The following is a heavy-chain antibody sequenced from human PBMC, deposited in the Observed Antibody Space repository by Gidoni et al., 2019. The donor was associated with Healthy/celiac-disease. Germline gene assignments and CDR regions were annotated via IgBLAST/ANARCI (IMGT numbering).Heavy chain of an antibody. CDR2: ISYDGSNK. J-gene: IGHJ4*02. D-gene: IGHD2-15*01. Sequence: QVQLVESGGGVVQPGRSLRLSCAASGFTFSSYGMQWVRQAPGKGLEWVAVISYDGSNKYYADSVKGRFTISRDNSKNTLYLQMNSLRAEDTAVYYCAKDGLRYCSGGSCYADYWGQGTLVTVSS. CDR1: GFTFSSYG. CDR3: AKDGLRYCSGGSCYADY. V-gene: IGHV3-30*18.